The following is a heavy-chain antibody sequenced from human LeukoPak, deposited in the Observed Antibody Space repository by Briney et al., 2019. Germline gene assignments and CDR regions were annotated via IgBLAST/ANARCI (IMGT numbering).Heavy chain of an antibody. CDR1: GYSFTSYW. V-gene: IGHV5-51*01. CDR2: IYPGDSDT. J-gene: IGHJ2*01. CDR3: ARRVVNNRNWYFDL. Sequence: GESLKISCKGSGYSFTSYWIGWVRQMPGKGLEWMGIIYPGDSDTRYSPSFQGQVTISADKSINTACLQWSSLKASDTAMYYCARRVVNNRNWYFDLWGRGTLVTVSS. D-gene: IGHD4-23*01.